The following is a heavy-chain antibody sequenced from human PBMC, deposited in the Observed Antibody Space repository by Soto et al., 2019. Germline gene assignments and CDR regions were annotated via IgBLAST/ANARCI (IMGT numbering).Heavy chain of an antibody. CDR2: ISSSSSYI. D-gene: IGHD2-2*02. Sequence: GGSLRLSCAASGFTFSSYSMNWVRQAPGKGLEWVSSISSSSSYIYYADSVKGRFTISRDNAKNSLYLQMNSLRAEDTAVYYCARGHDKIGYCSSTSCYISYYFDYWGQGTLVTVSS. V-gene: IGHV3-21*01. CDR3: ARGHDKIGYCSSTSCYISYYFDY. CDR1: GFTFSSYS. J-gene: IGHJ4*02.